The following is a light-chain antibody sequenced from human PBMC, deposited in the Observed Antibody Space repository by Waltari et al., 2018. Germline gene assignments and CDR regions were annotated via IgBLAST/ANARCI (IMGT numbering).Light chain of an antibody. V-gene: IGKV3-11*01. CDR1: QSVSSY. CDR3: QQRSNWPLT. J-gene: IGKJ4*01. CDR2: DAS. Sequence: EIVLTQSPAPLSLSPGERATLSCRARQSVSSYLAWYQQKPGQAPRLLIYDASNRATGIPARLSGSGSGTDFTLTISSLEPEDFAVYYCQQRSNWPLTFGGGTKVEIK.